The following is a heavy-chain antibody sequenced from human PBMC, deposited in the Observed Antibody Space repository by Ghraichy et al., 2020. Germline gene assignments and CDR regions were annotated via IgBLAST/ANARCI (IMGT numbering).Heavy chain of an antibody. Sequence: SETLSLTCTVSGGSISSNTHYWGWLRQPPGKGLEWIGSLYVRGYTYYSPSLRSRVSMSVDTSRSQFSLKLSSVTAADTSVYYCAARPNYDSSSYYSEVWYFDLWGRGTLVTVSS. CDR3: AARPNYDSSSYYSEVWYFDL. CDR2: LYVRGYT. V-gene: IGHV4-39*01. D-gene: IGHD3-22*01. J-gene: IGHJ2*01. CDR1: GGSISSNTHY.